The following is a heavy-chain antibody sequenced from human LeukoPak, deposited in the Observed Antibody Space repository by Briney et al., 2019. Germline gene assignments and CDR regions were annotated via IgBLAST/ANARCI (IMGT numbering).Heavy chain of an antibody. J-gene: IGHJ4*02. CDR3: AREIFGSGSYPDF. CDR1: GFTVSSNY. CDR2: IYSAGTT. V-gene: IGHV3-53*01. Sequence: GGSLRLSCAASGFTVSSNYMSWVRQAPGKGLDWVSVIYSAGTTYYADSVKGRFTISRDNSKNTVYLQMNNLRPDDTAVYYCAREIFGSGSYPDFWGQGTLVTVSS. D-gene: IGHD3-10*01.